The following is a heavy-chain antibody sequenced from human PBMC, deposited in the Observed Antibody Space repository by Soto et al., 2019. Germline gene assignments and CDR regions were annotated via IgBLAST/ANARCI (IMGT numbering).Heavy chain of an antibody. CDR3: ARRGGIVVVPAAIAPQFNWFDP. CDR2: INHSGST. D-gene: IGHD2-2*02. V-gene: IGHV4-34*01. Sequence: QVQLQQWGAGLLKPSETLSLTCAVYGGSFSGYYWSWIRQPPGQGLEWIGEINHSGSTNYNPSLKSRITISVDTSKHQFSLKLSSVTAADTAVYYCARRGGIVVVPAAIAPQFNWFDPWGQGTLVTVSS. CDR1: GGSFSGYY. J-gene: IGHJ5*02.